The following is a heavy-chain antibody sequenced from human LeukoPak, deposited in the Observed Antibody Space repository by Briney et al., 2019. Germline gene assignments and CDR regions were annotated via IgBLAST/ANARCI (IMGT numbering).Heavy chain of an antibody. Sequence: GGSLRLSCAASGFTLSSYSMDWVRQAPGKGLEWVSYISSSGSTIYYADSVKGRFTISRDNAKNSLYLQMSSLRAEDTAVYYCGMAMDVWARSTTVTVSS. CDR2: ISSSGSTI. J-gene: IGHJ6*02. V-gene: IGHV3-48*04. CDR3: GMAMDV. D-gene: IGHD5-24*01. CDR1: GFTLSSYS.